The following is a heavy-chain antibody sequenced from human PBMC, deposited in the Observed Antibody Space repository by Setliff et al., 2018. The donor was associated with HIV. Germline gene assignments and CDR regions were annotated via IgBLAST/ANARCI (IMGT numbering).Heavy chain of an antibody. Sequence: ASVKVSCKASGYTFTGYFIHLLRQAPGQGLEWMGRINPNSGDTNYAQKFQGRVTMTRDTSITTAYMDLSRLTSDDTAVYYCAREDHYDRFHDHWGQGTLVTVSS. D-gene: IGHD3-22*01. CDR1: GYTFTGYF. CDR3: AREDHYDRFHDH. CDR2: INPNSGDT. V-gene: IGHV1-2*06. J-gene: IGHJ5*02.